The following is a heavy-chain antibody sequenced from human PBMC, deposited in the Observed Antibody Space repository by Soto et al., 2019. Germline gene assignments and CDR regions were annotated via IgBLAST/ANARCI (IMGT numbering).Heavy chain of an antibody. Sequence: SVKVSCKASGGTFSSYAISWVRQAPGQGLEWMGGIIPIFGTANYAQKFQGRVTITADESTSTAYMELSSLRSEDTAVYYCAIDSLSIAVAEDVFDIWGQGTMVTGS. D-gene: IGHD6-19*01. CDR1: GGTFSSYA. J-gene: IGHJ3*02. V-gene: IGHV1-69*13. CDR3: AIDSLSIAVAEDVFDI. CDR2: IIPIFGTA.